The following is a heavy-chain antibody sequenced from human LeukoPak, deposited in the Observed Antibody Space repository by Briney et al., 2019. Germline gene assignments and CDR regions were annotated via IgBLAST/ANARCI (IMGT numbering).Heavy chain of an antibody. CDR1: GYTFTSYD. V-gene: IGHV1-8*01. D-gene: IGHD3-22*01. J-gene: IGHJ4*02. CDR2: MNPNSGNT. CDR3: ARWSYYDSSGYYYVPLGDY. Sequence: ASVKVSCKASGYTFTSYDINWVRQATGQGLEWMGWMNPNSGNTGYAQKFQGRVTMTRNTSISTAYMELSSLRSEDTAVYYCARWSYYDSSGYYYVPLGDYWGQGTLVIVSS.